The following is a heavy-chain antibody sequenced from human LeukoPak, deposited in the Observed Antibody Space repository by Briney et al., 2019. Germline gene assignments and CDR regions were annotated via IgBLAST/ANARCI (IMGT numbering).Heavy chain of an antibody. D-gene: IGHD3-22*01. J-gene: IGHJ6*02. V-gene: IGHV3-30*18. CDR3: AKADYDSSGYSYGMDV. Sequence: GGSLRLSCAASGFTFSSYGMHWVRQAPGKGLEWVATISYDGSNKYYAESVKGRLTISRDNSKNTLYLQMNSLSAEDTAAYYCAKADYDSSGYSYGMDVWGQGTTVTVSS. CDR1: GFTFSSYG. CDR2: ISYDGSNK.